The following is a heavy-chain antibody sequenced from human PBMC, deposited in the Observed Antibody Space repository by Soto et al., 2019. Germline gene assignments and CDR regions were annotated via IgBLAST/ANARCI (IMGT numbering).Heavy chain of an antibody. CDR3: ARADAYDILNGLAY. Sequence: GAAGKVSSKACCCTFTKNGRTCGRPAPGQGLEWMGWISAYNGNTNYAQKLQGRVTMTTDTSTSTAYMELRSLRSDDTAVYYCARADAYDILNGLAYWGQGTLVTVSS. D-gene: IGHD3-9*01. CDR1: CCTFTKNG. V-gene: IGHV1-18*01. CDR2: ISAYNGNT. J-gene: IGHJ4*02.